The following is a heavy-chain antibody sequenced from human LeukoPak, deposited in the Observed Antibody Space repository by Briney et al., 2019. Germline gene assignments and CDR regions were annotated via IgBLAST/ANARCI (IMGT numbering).Heavy chain of an antibody. J-gene: IGHJ4*02. V-gene: IGHV3-30-3*01. CDR1: GFTFSTYA. Sequence: GRSLRLSCAASGFTFSTYAMHWVRQGPGKGLEWVAVISYDGSNKYYADSVKGRFTVSRDNSKNTLYLQMSSLSAEDTAVYYCARTTTPHYYGSGSYALGYWGQGTLVTVPS. CDR2: ISYDGSNK. CDR3: ARTTTPHYYGSGSYALGY. D-gene: IGHD3-10*01.